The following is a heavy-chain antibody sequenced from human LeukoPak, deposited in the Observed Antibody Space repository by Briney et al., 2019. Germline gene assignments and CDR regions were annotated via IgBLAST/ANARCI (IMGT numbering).Heavy chain of an antibody. D-gene: IGHD2-2*01. CDR3: AKQVPTAYVDY. CDR1: GFTFITYA. J-gene: IGHJ4*02. Sequence: GGSLRLSCAASGFTFITYAMSWVRQAPGKGLEWVSAISGSGGSTYYADSVRGRFTIYRDNPKNTLYLQMNSLRAEDTAVYYCAKQVPTAYVDYWGQGTLVTVSS. CDR2: ISGSGGST. V-gene: IGHV3-23*01.